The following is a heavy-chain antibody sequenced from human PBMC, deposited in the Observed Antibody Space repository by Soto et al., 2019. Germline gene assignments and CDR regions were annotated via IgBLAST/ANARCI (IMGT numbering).Heavy chain of an antibody. Sequence: QVLLVESGGGVVQPGRSLRLSCAASGFTFSSYAMHWVRQAPGKGLEWVAVISYDGSNKYYADSVKGRFTISRDNSKNTLYLQMNSLRAEDTAVYYCARGSRAAYYDILTGAGDLDYWGQGTLVTVSS. J-gene: IGHJ4*02. D-gene: IGHD3-9*01. CDR3: ARGSRAAYYDILTGAGDLDY. V-gene: IGHV3-30-3*01. CDR2: ISYDGSNK. CDR1: GFTFSSYA.